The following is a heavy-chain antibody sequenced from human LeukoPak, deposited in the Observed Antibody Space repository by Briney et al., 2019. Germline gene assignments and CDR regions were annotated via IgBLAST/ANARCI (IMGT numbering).Heavy chain of an antibody. CDR2: IIPIFGTA. CDR3: ARETYDSSGYYYFDY. V-gene: IGHV1-69*13. D-gene: IGHD3-22*01. J-gene: IGHJ4*02. Sequence: ASVKVSCKASGGTFSSYAISWVRQAPGQGLEWMGGIIPIFGTANYAQKFQGRVTITADESTSTAYMELSSLRSEDTAVYYCARETYDSSGYYYFDYWGQGTLVTVSS. CDR1: GGTFSSYA.